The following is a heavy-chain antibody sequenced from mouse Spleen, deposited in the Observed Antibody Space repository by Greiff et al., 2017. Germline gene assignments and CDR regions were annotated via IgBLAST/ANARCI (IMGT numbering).Heavy chain of an antibody. D-gene: IGHD3-2*02. CDR3: ARKGTAQATFYYAMDY. CDR2: IWSGGST. Sequence: QVQLKESGPGLVQPSQSLSITCTVSGFPLTSYGVHWVRQSPGKGLEWLGVIWSGGSTDYNAAFISRLRISKDNSKSQVFFKMNSLQADDTAIYYCARKGTAQATFYYAMDYWGQGTSVTVSS. V-gene: IGHV2-2*01. J-gene: IGHJ4*01. CDR1: GFPLTSYG.